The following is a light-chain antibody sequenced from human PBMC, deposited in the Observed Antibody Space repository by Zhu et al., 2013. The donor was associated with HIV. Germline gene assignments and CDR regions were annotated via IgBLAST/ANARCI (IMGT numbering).Light chain of an antibody. Sequence: QSALTQPASVSGSPGQSINISCTGTSSDVGDYNYVSWYQQHPGKVPKLMIYEVTNRPSGVSHRFSGSKSGNTASLRISGLQAEDEADYYCSSYTSSSTLVFGTGTKVTVL. CDR2: EVT. J-gene: IGLJ1*01. CDR1: SSDVGDYNY. CDR3: SSYTSSSTLV. V-gene: IGLV2-14*01.